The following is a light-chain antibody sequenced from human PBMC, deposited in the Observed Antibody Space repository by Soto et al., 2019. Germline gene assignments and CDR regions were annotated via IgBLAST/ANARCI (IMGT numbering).Light chain of an antibody. V-gene: IGLV2-23*01. J-gene: IGLJ1*01. CDR3: YSSAPESTYV. CDR2: KGT. Sequence: QSVLAQPASVSGSPGQSITISCTGTRSDVGAYDSVSWYQQHPHKAHQLIIYKGTQRPSGVSNRFSGSTSGNAASLTISGLQAYDEADYFCYSSAPESTYVCGTGTKVTVL. CDR1: RSDVGAYDS.